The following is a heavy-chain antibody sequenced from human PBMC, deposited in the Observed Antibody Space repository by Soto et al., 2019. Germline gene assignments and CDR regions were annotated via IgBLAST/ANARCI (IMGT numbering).Heavy chain of an antibody. D-gene: IGHD3-10*01. CDR3: AKVNWDYNSGNY. CDR1: GFTFDNHY. CDR2: IGGSDEYS. J-gene: IGHJ4*02. Sequence: PGGSLRLSCTASGFTFDNHYVNWVRQAPGKGLEWVSSIGGSDEYSQYADSVKGRFTVSRDISKKTLYLQMNSLRAEDTGVYYFAKVNWDYNSGNYWGLGTLVTVSS. V-gene: IGHV3-23*01.